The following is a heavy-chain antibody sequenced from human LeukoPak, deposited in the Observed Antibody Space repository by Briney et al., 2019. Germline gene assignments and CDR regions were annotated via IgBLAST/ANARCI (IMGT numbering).Heavy chain of an antibody. CDR2: IYYSGST. CDR3: ARERRDGYKVYFDY. CDR1: GGSISSSGYY. V-gene: IGHV4-39*07. D-gene: IGHD5-24*01. J-gene: IGHJ4*02. Sequence: SETLSLTCTVSGGSISSSGYYWGWICQPPGKGLEWIGSIYYSGSTYYNPSLESRVTISVDTSKNQFSLRLSSVTAADSAVYYCARERRDGYKVYFDYWGQGTLVTVSS.